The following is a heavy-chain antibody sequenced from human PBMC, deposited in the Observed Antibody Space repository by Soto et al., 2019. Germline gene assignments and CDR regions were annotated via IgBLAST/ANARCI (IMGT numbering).Heavy chain of an antibody. V-gene: IGHV3-30*18. CDR1: GFTFSSYG. D-gene: IGHD2-15*01. CDR3: AKDPCGGMCYFDY. Sequence: QVQLVESGGGVVQPGRSLRLSCAASGFTFSSYGMHWVRQAPGKGLEWVAVISYDGRNKYYADSVKGRFTISRDNSKNTLYLQMNSLRAEDTAVFYCAKDPCGGMCYFDYWGQGTLVTVSS. J-gene: IGHJ4*02. CDR2: ISYDGRNK.